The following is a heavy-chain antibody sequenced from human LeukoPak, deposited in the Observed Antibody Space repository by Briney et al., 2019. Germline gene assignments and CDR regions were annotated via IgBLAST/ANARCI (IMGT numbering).Heavy chain of an antibody. CDR1: GYAFNFYG. D-gene: IGHD3-3*01. V-gene: IGHV1-18*04. Sequence: ASVKVSCKTSGYAFNFYGLNWVRQAPGQGLEWMGFISLNNGNTHYEQKFQGRVTMAADTSTNTASLEVKSLRSDDTAVYYCQRITIFGVVMDFDYWGQGTLVTVSS. J-gene: IGHJ4*02. CDR3: QRITIFGVVMDFDY. CDR2: ISLNNGNT.